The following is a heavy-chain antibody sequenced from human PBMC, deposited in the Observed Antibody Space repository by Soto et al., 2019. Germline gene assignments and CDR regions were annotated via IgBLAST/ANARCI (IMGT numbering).Heavy chain of an antibody. J-gene: IGHJ5*02. CDR3: ARRSRGTSGNWFDP. CDR2: IYYSGST. D-gene: IGHD1-7*01. V-gene: IGHV4-59*08. CDR1: GGSISSYY. Sequence: SETLSLTCTVSGGSISSYYWSWIRQPPGKGLEWIGYIYYSGSTNYNPSLKSRVTISVDTSKNQFSLKLSSVTAADTAVYYCARRSRGTSGNWFDPWGQGTLVTVSS.